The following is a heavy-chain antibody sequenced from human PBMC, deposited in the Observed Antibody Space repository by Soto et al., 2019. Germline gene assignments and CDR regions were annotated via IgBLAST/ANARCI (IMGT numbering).Heavy chain of an antibody. CDR1: GFSLSTSGVG. Sequence: QITLKESGPTLVKPTQTLTLTCTFSGFSLSTSGVGVGWIRQPPGKALEWLALIYWYDDKRYSPSLKSRLTITKDTSKNQVVLTMTNMDPVDTATYYCAHRRGPILYDYIGGSYRLNDACDIWGQGTMVTVSS. CDR3: AHRRGPILYDYIGGSYRLNDACDI. CDR2: IYWYDDK. V-gene: IGHV2-5*01. J-gene: IGHJ3*02. D-gene: IGHD3-16*02.